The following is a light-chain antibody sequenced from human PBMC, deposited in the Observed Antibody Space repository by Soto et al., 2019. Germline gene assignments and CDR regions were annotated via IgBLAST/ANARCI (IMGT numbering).Light chain of an antibody. J-gene: IGLJ3*02. Sequence: QSALTQPASVSGSPGQSITISCTGTSSDVAVYNYVSWFQQHPGKAPKLIIFGVNNRPSGVSDRFSGSKSGNTASLTISGLQPEDEADYYCTSFTTTNTWVFGGGTQLTVL. CDR2: GVN. CDR3: TSFTTTNTWV. V-gene: IGLV2-14*01. CDR1: SSDVAVYNY.